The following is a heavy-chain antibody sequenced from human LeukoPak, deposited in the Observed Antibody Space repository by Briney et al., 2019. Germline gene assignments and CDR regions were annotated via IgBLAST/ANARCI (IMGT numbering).Heavy chain of an antibody. D-gene: IGHD2-15*01. CDR1: GYTLTELS. Sequence: GASVKVSCKVSGYTLTELSMHWVRQAPGKGLEWMGGFDPEDGETIYAQKFQGRVTMTEDTSTDTAYMDLSSLRSEDTAVYYCATAGFFGCSGSCSDYWGQGTLVTVSS. V-gene: IGHV1-24*01. CDR3: ATAGFFGCSGSCSDY. CDR2: FDPEDGET. J-gene: IGHJ4*02.